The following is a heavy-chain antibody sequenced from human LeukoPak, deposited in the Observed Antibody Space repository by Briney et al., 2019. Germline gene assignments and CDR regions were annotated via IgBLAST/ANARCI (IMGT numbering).Heavy chain of an antibody. CDR2: FDPEDGET. J-gene: IGHJ4*02. V-gene: IGHV1-24*01. CDR3: ATDSGDYVRAFDY. Sequence: ASVKVSCKVSGYTLTELSMHWVRQAPGKGRGWMGGFDPEDGETIYAQKFQGRVTMTEDTYTDTAYMELSSLRSEDTAVYYCATDSGDYVRAFDYWGQGTLVTVSP. CDR1: GYTLTELS. D-gene: IGHD4-17*01.